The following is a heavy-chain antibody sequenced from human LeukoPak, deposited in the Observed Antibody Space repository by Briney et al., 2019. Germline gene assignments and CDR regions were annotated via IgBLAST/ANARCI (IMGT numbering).Heavy chain of an antibody. Sequence: SETLSLTCTVSGGSISSYYWSWIRQPPGKGLEWIGNIYHTGSTYYNPSLKSRVTISVDTSKNQFSLKLSSVTAADTAVYYCARAYSSSWYFNWFDPWGQGTLVTVSS. CDR1: GGSISSYY. V-gene: IGHV4-59*08. D-gene: IGHD6-13*01. J-gene: IGHJ5*02. CDR3: ARAYSSSWYFNWFDP. CDR2: IYHTGST.